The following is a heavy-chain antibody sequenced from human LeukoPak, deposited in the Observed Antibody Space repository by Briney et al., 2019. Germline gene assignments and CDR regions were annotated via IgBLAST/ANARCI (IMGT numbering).Heavy chain of an antibody. D-gene: IGHD2-21*02. CDR2: ISSDGSTT. J-gene: IGHJ4*02. V-gene: IGHV3-74*01. CDR3: VRDRGGLPVVY. Sequence: GGSLRLSCAASGFTFSAYWMHWVRQVPGKGLVWVSHISSDGSTTTYADSVKGRFTISRDNARNTLFLQMKSLGAEDTAVYYCVRDRGGLPVVYWGQGSLVTVSS. CDR1: GFTFSAYW.